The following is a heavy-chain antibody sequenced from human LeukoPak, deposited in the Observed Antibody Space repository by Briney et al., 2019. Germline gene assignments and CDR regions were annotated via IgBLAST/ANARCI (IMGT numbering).Heavy chain of an antibody. CDR1: GFTFSSYG. Sequence: GGSLRLSCAASGFTFSSYGMHWVRQAPGKGLEWVAVIWYDGSNKYYADSVKGRFTNSRDNSKNTLYLQMNSLRAEDTAVYYCARDPYYYGMDVWGQGTTVTVSS. J-gene: IGHJ6*02. V-gene: IGHV3-33*01. CDR3: ARDPYYYGMDV. CDR2: IWYDGSNK.